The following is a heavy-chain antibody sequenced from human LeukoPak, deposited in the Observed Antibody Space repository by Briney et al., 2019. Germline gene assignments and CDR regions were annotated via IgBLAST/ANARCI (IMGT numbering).Heavy chain of an antibody. CDR2: MNANSGDA. CDR3: ARTGNWWFDP. V-gene: IGHV1-2*02. J-gene: IGHJ5*01. CDR1: GYIFTAHY. Sequence: ASVKVSCKTSGYIFTAHYMHWVRQAPGQGLEWMGWMNANSGDATYAQKFQGRVTMTMDTSISTAYMELSSLTSDDTAVYYCARTGNWWFDPWGQGTLVTVSS. D-gene: IGHD5-24*01.